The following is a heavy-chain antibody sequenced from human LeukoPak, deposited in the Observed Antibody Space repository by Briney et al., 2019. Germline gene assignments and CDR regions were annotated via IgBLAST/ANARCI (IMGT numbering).Heavy chain of an antibody. Sequence: NRSQTLSLTCAISGDSVSSNSAAWNWIRQSPSRGLEWLGRTYYRSKWYNDYAVSVKSRITINPDTSKNQFSLQLNSVTPEDTAVYYCARDLAAAGRVSILIDYWGQGTLVTVSS. J-gene: IGHJ4*02. CDR3: ARDLAAAGRVSILIDY. CDR2: TYYRSKWYN. D-gene: IGHD6-13*01. V-gene: IGHV6-1*01. CDR1: GDSVSSNSAA.